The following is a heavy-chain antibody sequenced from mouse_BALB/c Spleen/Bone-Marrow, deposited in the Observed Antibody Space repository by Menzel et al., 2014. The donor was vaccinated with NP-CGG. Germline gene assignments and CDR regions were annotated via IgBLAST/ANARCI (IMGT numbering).Heavy chain of an antibody. J-gene: IGHJ1*01. D-gene: IGHD3-1*01. CDR3: ARGGGSSGYFDV. V-gene: IGHV1S33*01. Sequence: LQQSGPELVKPGALVKISCKASGYTFTNYDINWVKQRPGQGLEWIGWIYPGDGSTKYNERLKGKATLTADKSSSPDYMHLSRLASETAAVYFCARGGGSSGYFDVWGAGTTVTVSS. CDR2: IYPGDGST. CDR1: GYTFTNYD.